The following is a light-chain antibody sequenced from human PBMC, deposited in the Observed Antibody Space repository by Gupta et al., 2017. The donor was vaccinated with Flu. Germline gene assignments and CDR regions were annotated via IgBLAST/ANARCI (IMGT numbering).Light chain of an antibody. V-gene: IGKV1-5*03. CDR3: QDYNRYSWT. J-gene: IGKJ1*01. CDR2: MAS. CDR1: QSISSW. Sequence: IPMTQFPSTLSASVGDRVTITCRASQSISSWLAWYQQKPVKPPKLLIYMASTFETGVPSRFAGSGSGTEFTLTISILQPDDVATYYCQDYNRYSWTFGQGTKVEIK.